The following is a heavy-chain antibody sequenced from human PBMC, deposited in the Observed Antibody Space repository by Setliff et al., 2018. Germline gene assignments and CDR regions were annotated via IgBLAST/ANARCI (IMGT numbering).Heavy chain of an antibody. CDR1: GGSIRDYY. J-gene: IGHJ6*03. Sequence: SETLSLTCTVSGGSIRDYYWNWIRQSPGKGLEWIGYIYYRGSTNYNSSLKSRVTISIDRPKNQFSLKLSSVTAADTGVYYCAREGVDTRSSTDYRYYMDVWGKGTTVTVSS. V-gene: IGHV4-59*01. CDR2: IYYRGST. D-gene: IGHD5-18*01. CDR3: AREGVDTRSSTDYRYYMDV.